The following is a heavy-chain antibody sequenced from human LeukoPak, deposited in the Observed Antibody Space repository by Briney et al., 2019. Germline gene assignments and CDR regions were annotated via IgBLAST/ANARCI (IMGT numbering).Heavy chain of an antibody. CDR1: GYTLAELS. V-gene: IGHV1-24*01. J-gene: IGHJ4*02. D-gene: IGHD2-21*02. CDR2: FDPEDGET. Sequence: ASVKVSCEVSGYTLAELSMHWVRQAPGRGLEWMGGFDPEDGETIYAQKFQGRVTMTEDTSTDTAYMELSSLRSEDTAVYYCATDRPFGVVVVTAWGQGTLVTVSS. CDR3: ATDRPFGVVVVTA.